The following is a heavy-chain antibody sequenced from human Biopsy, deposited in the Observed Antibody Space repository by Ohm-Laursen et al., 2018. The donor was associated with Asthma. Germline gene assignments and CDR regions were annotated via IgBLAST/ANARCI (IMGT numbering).Heavy chain of an antibody. CDR2: ISHDGRES. V-gene: IGHV3-30*18. J-gene: IGHJ4*02. CDR3: AKRRGYSGHDNDY. D-gene: IGHD5-12*01. Sequence: SLRLSCTASGFAFDSYAMYWVRQSPGKGPEWVALISHDGRESGYVDSVKGRFTISRDNSKNTLYLQMNGLRTEDTAVYYCAKRRGYSGHDNDYWGQGTLVIVSS. CDR1: GFAFDSYA.